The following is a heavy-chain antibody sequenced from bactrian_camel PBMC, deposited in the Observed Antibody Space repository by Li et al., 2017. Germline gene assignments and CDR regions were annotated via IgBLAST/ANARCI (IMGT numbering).Heavy chain of an antibody. CDR3: AADPRGRWYGGRCNFAY. V-gene: IGHV3S53*01. D-gene: IGHD6*01. CDR1: SYTYSAYC. Sequence: HVQLVESGGGLVRPGGSLRLSCAATSYTYSAYCMAWFRQSPGKERERVASINNDGSTSYADSVMGRFTISQDDAKTTMYLQMNSLKPEDTAMYYCAADPRGRWYGGRCNFAYWGQGTQVTVS. CDR2: INNDGST. J-gene: IGHJ6*01.